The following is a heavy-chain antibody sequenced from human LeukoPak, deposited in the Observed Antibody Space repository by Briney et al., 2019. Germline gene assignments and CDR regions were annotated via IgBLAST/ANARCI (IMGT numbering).Heavy chain of an antibody. CDR2: IYYSGST. D-gene: IGHD1-26*01. V-gene: IGHV4-59*11. J-gene: IGHJ3*02. CDR1: GGSISSHY. Sequence: SSETLSLTCTVSGGSISSHYWSWIRQPPGKGLEWIGYIYYSGSTNYNPSLKSRVTISVDASKNQFSLKLSSVTAADTAVYYCAREGTFSGSYDSDAFDIWGQGTMVTVSS. CDR3: AREGTFSGSYDSDAFDI.